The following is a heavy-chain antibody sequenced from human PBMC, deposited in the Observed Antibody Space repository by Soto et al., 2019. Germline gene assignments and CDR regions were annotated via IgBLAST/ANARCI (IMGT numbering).Heavy chain of an antibody. J-gene: IGHJ6*02. CDR3: ARGLNPITMVRDRMNYYYYGMDV. CDR2: IGTAGDT. D-gene: IGHD3-10*01. Sequence: GGSLRLSCAASGFTFSSYDMHWVRQATGKGLKWVSAIGTAGDTYYPGSVKGRITITRENTKKSIYIQMNSMRAVDTAVYYCARGLNPITMVRDRMNYYYYGMDVWGQGT. CDR1: GFTFSSYD. V-gene: IGHV3-13*04.